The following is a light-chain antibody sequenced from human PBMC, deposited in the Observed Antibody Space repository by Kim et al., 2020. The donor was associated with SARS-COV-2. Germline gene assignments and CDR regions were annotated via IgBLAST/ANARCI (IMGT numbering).Light chain of an antibody. V-gene: IGLV3-21*04. CDR1: NIGSKS. J-gene: IGLJ3*02. CDR3: QVWDSSSDHCV. Sequence: PEKAAMITCGGNNIGSKSVHWYQQKPGQAPVLVIYYDSDRPSGIPERFSGSNSGNTATLTISRVEAGDEADYYCQVWDSSSDHCVFGGGTQLTVL. CDR2: YDS.